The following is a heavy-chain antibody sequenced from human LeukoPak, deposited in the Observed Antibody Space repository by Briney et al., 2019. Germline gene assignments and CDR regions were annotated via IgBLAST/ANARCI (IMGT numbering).Heavy chain of an antibody. CDR1: GYTFTDYA. J-gene: IGHJ4*02. V-gene: IGHV1-18*01. CDR3: ARDGLGRASTPRY. Sequence: GASVKVSCKASGYTFTDYALTWVRQAPGQGLEWMGWISPNNGNTNYAQKFQGRVYMTPDTSTDTAYMELRSLNSDDTAVYYCARDGLGRASTPRYWGQGTLVTVSS. CDR2: ISPNNGNT. D-gene: IGHD1-26*01.